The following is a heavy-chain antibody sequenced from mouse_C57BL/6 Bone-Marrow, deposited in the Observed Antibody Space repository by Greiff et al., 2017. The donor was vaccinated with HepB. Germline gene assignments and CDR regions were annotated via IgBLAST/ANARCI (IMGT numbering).Heavy chain of an antibody. Sequence: VQLQQPGAELVKPGASVKLSCKASGYTFTSYWMHWVKQRPGQGLEWIGMIHPNSGSTNYNEKFKSKATLTVDKSSSTAYMQLSSLTSEDSAVYYCTTWDVSSYPYYFDYWGQGTTLTVSS. CDR3: TTWDVSSYPYYFDY. J-gene: IGHJ2*01. CDR2: IHPNSGST. D-gene: IGHD1-1*01. CDR1: GYTFTSYW. V-gene: IGHV1-64*01.